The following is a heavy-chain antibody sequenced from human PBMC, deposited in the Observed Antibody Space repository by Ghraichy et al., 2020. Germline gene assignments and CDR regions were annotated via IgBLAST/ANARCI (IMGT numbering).Heavy chain of an antibody. V-gene: IGHV3-11*01. CDR3: ARDGDYGDYYYYYGMDV. D-gene: IGHD4-17*01. CDR1: GFTFSDYY. J-gene: IGHJ6*02. Sequence: LSLTCAASGFTFSDYYMSWIRQAPWKGLEWVSYISSSGSTIYYADSVKGRFTISRDNAKNSLYLQMNSLRAEDTAVYYCARDGDYGDYYYYYGMDVWGQGTTVTVSS. CDR2: ISSSGSTI.